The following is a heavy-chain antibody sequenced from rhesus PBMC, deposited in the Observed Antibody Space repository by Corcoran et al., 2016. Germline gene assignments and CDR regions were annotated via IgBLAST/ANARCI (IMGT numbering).Heavy chain of an antibody. Sequence: QVQLQESGPGLVKPSETLSLTCAVSGASISTYWWNWIRQSPGKGLEGSGVIKGDSGTTNSDPSLKSRVTISKDSSRNQFSLKLSSVTAADTAVYYCTRDPLVSGLDSWGQGVVVTVSS. CDR3: TRDPLVSGLDS. CDR2: IKGDSGTT. CDR1: GASISTYW. J-gene: IGHJ6*01. D-gene: IGHD1-44*01. V-gene: IGHV4-80*01.